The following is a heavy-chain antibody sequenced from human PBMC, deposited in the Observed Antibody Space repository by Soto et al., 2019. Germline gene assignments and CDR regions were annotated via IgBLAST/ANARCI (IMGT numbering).Heavy chain of an antibody. CDR3: ARHNYDSSGTAVDV. CDR1: GGSISSTYW. Sequence: SETLSLTCFVSGGSISSTYWWSWVRQTPGKRREWIWHIYHTGSTYYNPYLKNRVTISLDTSKNQFSLKLSSVTAADTAVYYCARHNYDSSGTAVDVWGQGTTVTVSS. V-gene: IGHV4-4*02. J-gene: IGHJ6*02. D-gene: IGHD3-22*01. CDR2: IYHTGST.